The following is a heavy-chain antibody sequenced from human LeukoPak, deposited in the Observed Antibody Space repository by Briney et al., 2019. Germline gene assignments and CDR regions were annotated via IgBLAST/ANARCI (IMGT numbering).Heavy chain of an antibody. CDR2: INSDGSSI. Sequence: GGSLRLSCAASGFTFSSYWMHWVRQAPGKGLVWVSRINSDGSSITYADSVKGRFTISRDNAKNTLYLQMNSLRVEDTAVYYCARGGRFSGYDFDGWGQGTLVTVSS. CDR3: ARGGRFSGYDFDG. CDR1: GFTFSSYW. D-gene: IGHD5-12*01. V-gene: IGHV3-74*03. J-gene: IGHJ4*02.